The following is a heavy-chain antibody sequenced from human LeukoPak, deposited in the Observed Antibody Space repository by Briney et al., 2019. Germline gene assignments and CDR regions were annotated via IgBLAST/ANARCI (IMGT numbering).Heavy chain of an antibody. CDR3: ARGLGPWLLFDY. J-gene: IGHJ4*02. V-gene: IGHV4-30-2*01. Sequence: SETLSLTCTVSGGSISSGGYYWSWIRQPPGKGLEWIGYIYHSGSTYYNPSLKSRVTMSVDTSKNQFSLKLSSVTAADTAVYYCARGLGPWLLFDYWGQGTLVTVSS. CDR1: GGSISSGGYY. D-gene: IGHD5-12*01. CDR2: IYHSGST.